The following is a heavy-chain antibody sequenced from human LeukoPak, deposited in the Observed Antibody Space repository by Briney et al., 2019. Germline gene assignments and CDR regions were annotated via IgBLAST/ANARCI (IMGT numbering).Heavy chain of an antibody. CDR2: IGTAGDT. V-gene: IGHV3-13*01. CDR3: ARDQWLANYYYGMDV. J-gene: IGHJ6*02. D-gene: IGHD6-19*01. Sequence: GGSLRLSCAASGFTFSSYDMHWVRQATGKGLEWVSAIGTAGDTYYPGSVKGRFTISRENAKNSLCLQMNSLRAGDTAVYYCARDQWLANYYYGMDVWGQGTTVTVSS. CDR1: GFTFSSYD.